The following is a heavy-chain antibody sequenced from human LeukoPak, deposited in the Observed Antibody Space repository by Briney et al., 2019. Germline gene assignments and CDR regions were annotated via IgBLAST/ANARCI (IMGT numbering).Heavy chain of an antibody. J-gene: IGHJ5*02. V-gene: IGHV3-53*01. CDR3: ARAWFGESRNWFDP. CDR1: GFTVSSNY. CDR2: IYSGGST. D-gene: IGHD3-10*01. Sequence: PGGSLRLSCAASGFTVSSNYMSWVRQAPGKGLEWGSVIYSGGSTYYADSVKGRFTISRDNTKNTLYLQMNSLRAEDTAVYNCARAWFGESRNWFDPGGQGTLVTVS.